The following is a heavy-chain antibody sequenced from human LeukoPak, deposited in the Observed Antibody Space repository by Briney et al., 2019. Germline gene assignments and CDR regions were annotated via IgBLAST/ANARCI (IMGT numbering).Heavy chain of an antibody. Sequence: GSLRLSCAASGFTFSNYWMHWVRQAPGKGLVWVSRINTDEISTTYADSVKGRFTISRDNAKNTLYLQMNSLRAEDTAVYYCARDHKGIGARFLERITMVRGVTTFDYWGQGTLVTVSS. J-gene: IGHJ4*02. D-gene: IGHD3-10*01. CDR2: INTDEIST. CDR3: ARDHKGIGARFLERITMVRGVTTFDY. CDR1: GFTFSNYW. V-gene: IGHV3-74*01.